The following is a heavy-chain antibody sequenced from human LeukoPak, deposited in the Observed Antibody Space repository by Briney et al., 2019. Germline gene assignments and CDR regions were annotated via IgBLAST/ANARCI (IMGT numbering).Heavy chain of an antibody. J-gene: IGHJ4*02. CDR2: ISYDGSNK. CDR3: ERGDY. V-gene: IGHV3-30*04. CDR1: GFTFSSYA. Sequence: PGGSLRLSCAASGFTFSSYAMHWVRQAPGKGLEWVAVISYDGSNKYYADSVKGRFTISRDNAKNSLYLQMNSLRAEDTAVYYCERGDYWGQGTLVTVSS.